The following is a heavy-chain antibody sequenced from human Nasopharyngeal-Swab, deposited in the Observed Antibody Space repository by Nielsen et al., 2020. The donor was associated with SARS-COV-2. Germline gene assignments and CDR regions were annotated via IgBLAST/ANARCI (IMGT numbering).Heavy chain of an antibody. D-gene: IGHD4-17*01. Sequence: LRLSCTVSGGSISSGSYYWSWIRQPAGKGLEWIGRIYTSGSTNYNPSLKSRVTISVDTSKNQFSLKLSSVTAADTAVYYCARGLRGVTTHYYYYYMDVWGKGTTVTVSS. CDR2: IYTSGST. CDR1: GGSISSGSYY. V-gene: IGHV4-61*02. J-gene: IGHJ6*03. CDR3: ARGLRGVTTHYYYYYMDV.